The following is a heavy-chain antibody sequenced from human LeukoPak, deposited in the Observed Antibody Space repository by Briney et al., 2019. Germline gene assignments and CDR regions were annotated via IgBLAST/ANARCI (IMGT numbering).Heavy chain of an antibody. CDR3: ARGGTYSSGWKGDYFDY. D-gene: IGHD6-19*01. CDR1: GFTFSSYW. J-gene: IGHJ4*02. CDR2: IKQDGSEK. Sequence: GGSLRLSCAASGFTFSSYWTSWVRQAPGKGLEWVANIKQDGSEKYYVDSVKGRFTISRDNAKNSLYLQMNSLRAEDTAVYYCARGGTYSSGWKGDYFDYWGQGTLVTVSS. V-gene: IGHV3-7*03.